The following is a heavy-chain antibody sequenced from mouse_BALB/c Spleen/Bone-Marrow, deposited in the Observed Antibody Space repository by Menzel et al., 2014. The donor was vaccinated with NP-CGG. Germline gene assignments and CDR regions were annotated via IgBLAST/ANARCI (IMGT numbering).Heavy chain of an antibody. V-gene: IGHV4-1*02. D-gene: IGHD2-3*01. CDR3: ARLGYYGYFDY. J-gene: IGHJ2*01. CDR2: INPDSSTI. Sequence: GLEWIGEINPDSSTINYTPSLKDKFIISRDNAKNTLYLQMSKVRSEDTALYYCARLGYYGYFDYWGQGTTLTVSS.